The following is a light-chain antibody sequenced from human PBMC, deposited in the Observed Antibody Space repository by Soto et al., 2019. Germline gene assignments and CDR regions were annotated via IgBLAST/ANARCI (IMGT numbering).Light chain of an antibody. CDR2: SNN. V-gene: IGLV1-44*01. Sequence: QSVLTQPPSASGTPGQRVTISCSGSSSNIGTNTVDWYQQLPGTAPKLLIYSNNQRPSGVPDRFPGSKSGTSASLAVSGLQSDDEADYYCAAWDDSLSALVFGTGTKVTVL. CDR3: AAWDDSLSALV. CDR1: SSNIGTNT. J-gene: IGLJ1*01.